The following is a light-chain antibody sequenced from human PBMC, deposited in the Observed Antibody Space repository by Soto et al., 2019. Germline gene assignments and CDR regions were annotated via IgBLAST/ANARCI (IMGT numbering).Light chain of an antibody. V-gene: IGKV1-6*01. J-gene: IGKJ1*01. Sequence: AIQMTQSPSSLSASVGDRVTITCRASEGIRNDLGWYQQRPGKAPKLLIYAASNLQSGVPSRFSGSGSGTDFTLTISCLQPEDLATYYCLQDYNYPRTFGQGTKVEIK. CDR3: LQDYNYPRT. CDR1: EGIRND. CDR2: AAS.